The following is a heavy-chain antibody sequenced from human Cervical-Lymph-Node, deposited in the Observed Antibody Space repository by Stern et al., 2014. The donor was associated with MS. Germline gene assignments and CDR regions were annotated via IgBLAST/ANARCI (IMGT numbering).Heavy chain of an antibody. CDR1: GFTFSSYG. D-gene: IGHD1-26*01. CDR2: ISYDGSNK. Sequence: VQLVESGGGVVQPGRSLRLSCAASGFTFSSYGMHWVRQAPGKGLEWVAVISYDGSNKYYADSVKGRFNIARDNSKNTLYLQMNSLRAEDTAVYYCAKDDSWELPDYYYGMDVWGQGTTVTVSS. V-gene: IGHV3-30*18. CDR3: AKDDSWELPDYYYGMDV. J-gene: IGHJ6*02.